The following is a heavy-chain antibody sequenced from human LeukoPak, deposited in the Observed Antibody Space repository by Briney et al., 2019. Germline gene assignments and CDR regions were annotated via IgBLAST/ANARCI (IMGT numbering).Heavy chain of an antibody. J-gene: IGHJ6*03. Sequence: ASVKVSCKASGYTFTGYYMHWVRQAPGQGLEWMGWINPNSGGTNYAQKFQDRVTMTRDTSITTAYMELNSLTSDDTAVYFCARSAEHCNNGVCFTDYYMDVWGKGTTVTVSS. V-gene: IGHV1-2*02. CDR1: GYTFTGYY. CDR2: INPNSGGT. CDR3: ARSAEHCNNGVCFTDYYMDV. D-gene: IGHD2-8*01.